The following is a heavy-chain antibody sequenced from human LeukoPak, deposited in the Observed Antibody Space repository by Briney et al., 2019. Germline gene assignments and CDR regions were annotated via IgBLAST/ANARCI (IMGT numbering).Heavy chain of an antibody. CDR3: ARGFIKLDY. V-gene: IGHV3-7*01. Sequence: GGSLRLSCAASGFTFSSYAMSWVRQAPGKGLEWVANIKQDGSEKYYVDSVKGRFTISRDNAKNSLYLQMNSLRAEDTAVYYCARGFIKLDYWGQGTLVTVSS. J-gene: IGHJ4*02. D-gene: IGHD1-1*01. CDR2: IKQDGSEK. CDR1: GFTFSSYA.